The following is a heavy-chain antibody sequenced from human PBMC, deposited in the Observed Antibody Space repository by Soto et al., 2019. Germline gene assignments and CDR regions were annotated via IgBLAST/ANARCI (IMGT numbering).Heavy chain of an antibody. Sequence: GGSLRLSCAASGFIFSNYWMSWVRQAPGKGLECVANIKQDGTEEYYVDSVKGRFTISRDNAKNSLYLQMSSLRAEDTAVYYCATGSYQHNFWGQGALVTVSS. D-gene: IGHD2-2*01. J-gene: IGHJ4*02. V-gene: IGHV3-7*01. CDR1: GFIFSNYW. CDR2: IKQDGTEE. CDR3: ATGSYQHNF.